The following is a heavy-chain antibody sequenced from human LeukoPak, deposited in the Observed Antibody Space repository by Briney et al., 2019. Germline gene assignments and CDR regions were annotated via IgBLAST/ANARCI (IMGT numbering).Heavy chain of an antibody. CDR2: VNLQGST. Sequence: SGALSLTCGVSGGSITSTIYWTWVRQPPGKGLEWSGEVNLQGSTNYNPSLMGRVAISVDMAEKHISLHLTSVTAADTAVYYCAREGGPYRPLDYSGQGTLVTVSS. V-gene: IGHV4-4*02. CDR3: AREGGPYRPLDY. CDR1: GGSITSTIY. J-gene: IGHJ4*02.